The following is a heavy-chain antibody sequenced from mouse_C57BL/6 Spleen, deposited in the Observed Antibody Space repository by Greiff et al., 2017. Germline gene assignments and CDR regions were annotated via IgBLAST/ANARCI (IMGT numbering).Heavy chain of an antibody. J-gene: IGHJ1*03. Sequence: QVQLQQPGAELVKPGASVKVSCKASGYTFTSYWMHWVKQRPGQGLEWIGRIHHSDSDTNYNQKFKGKATLTVDKSSSTAYMQLSSLTSEDSAVYDCAIRSGPWYLDVWGTGTTVTVSS. CDR3: AIRSGPWYLDV. V-gene: IGHV1-74*01. CDR2: IHHSDSDT. CDR1: GYTFTSYW.